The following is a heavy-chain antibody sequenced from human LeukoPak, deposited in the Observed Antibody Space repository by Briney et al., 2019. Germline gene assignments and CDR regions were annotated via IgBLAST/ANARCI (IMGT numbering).Heavy chain of an antibody. J-gene: IGHJ4*02. D-gene: IGHD3-16*01. V-gene: IGHV3-23*01. CDR2: ISGSGDNI. CDR1: GFSFSSYA. CDR3: ATLNSGGD. Sequence: PGGSLRLSCAASGFSFSSYAMSWVRQAPGKGLEWVSAISGSGDNINYADSVKGRFTISRDNSKNTLFLQMNSLRAEDTAVYYCATLNSGGDWGQGTLVTVSS.